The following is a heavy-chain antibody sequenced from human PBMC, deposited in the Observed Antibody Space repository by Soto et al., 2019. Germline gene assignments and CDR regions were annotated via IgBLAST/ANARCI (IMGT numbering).Heavy chain of an antibody. D-gene: IGHD5-12*01. CDR1: GFTFSSYW. CDR2: INSDGSST. Sequence: GGSLRLSCAASGFTFSSYWMHWVRQAPGKGLVWVSRINSDGSSTSYADSVKGRFTISRDNSKNTLYLQMNSLRAEDTAVYYCVKPHRRLHLYYIDFWGQGTLVSVAS. CDR3: VKPHRRLHLYYIDF. J-gene: IGHJ4*02. V-gene: IGHV3-74*01.